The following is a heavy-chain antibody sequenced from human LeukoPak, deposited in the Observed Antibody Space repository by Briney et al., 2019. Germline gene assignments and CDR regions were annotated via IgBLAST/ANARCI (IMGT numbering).Heavy chain of an antibody. D-gene: IGHD2-15*01. CDR2: IGTSSTTI. CDR1: GFTFSSYT. Sequence: GGSLRLSCAASGFTFSSYTMNWVRQPPGKGLEWVSNIGTSSTTIYYADSVKGRFTISRDNAKNSLYLQMNNLRADDTAVYFCARGFCTGGSCTKFDHWGRGTLVTVSS. V-gene: IGHV3-48*01. CDR3: ARGFCTGGSCTKFDH. J-gene: IGHJ4*02.